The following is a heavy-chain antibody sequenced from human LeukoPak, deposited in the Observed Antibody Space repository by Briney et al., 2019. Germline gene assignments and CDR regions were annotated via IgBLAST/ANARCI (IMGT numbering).Heavy chain of an antibody. CDR1: GFTFSSYG. CDR3: ARNSLPPNYYGSGSRAFDI. D-gene: IGHD3-10*01. V-gene: IGHV3-33*01. Sequence: GGSLRLSCGASGFTFSSYGMHWVRQAPGKGLEWVAVIWYDGSNKYYADSVKGRFTISRDNSKNTLYLQMNSLRAEDTAVYYCARNSLPPNYYGSGSRAFDIWGQGTMVTVSS. CDR2: IWYDGSNK. J-gene: IGHJ3*02.